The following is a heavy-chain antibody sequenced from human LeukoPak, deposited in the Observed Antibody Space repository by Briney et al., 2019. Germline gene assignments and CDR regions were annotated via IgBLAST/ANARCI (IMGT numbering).Heavy chain of an antibody. V-gene: IGHV3-7*01. CDR1: GFTFTSYY. Sequence: GGSLRLSCAASGFTFTSYYMSWVRQAPGKGLEWVANIKQDETVKHYVDSVKGRFTISRDNAKNSLYLQMNSLRAEDTAEYYCARDTAGALDYWGQGILVTVS. J-gene: IGHJ4*02. CDR2: IKQDETVK. CDR3: ARDTAGALDY. D-gene: IGHD5-18*01.